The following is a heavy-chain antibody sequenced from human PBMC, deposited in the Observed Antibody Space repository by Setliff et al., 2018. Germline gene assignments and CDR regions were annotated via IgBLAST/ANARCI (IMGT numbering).Heavy chain of an antibody. CDR2: IYPSDSDT. Sequence: GESLKISCKGSRYSFTSYWIGWVRQMPGKGLEWMGIIYPSDSDTRYSPSFQGQVTISADKSISTAYLQWSSLKASDTAMYYCARIGIAAAGTFSYWGQGTLVTVSS. CDR3: ARIGIAAAGTFSY. D-gene: IGHD6-13*01. V-gene: IGHV5-51*01. J-gene: IGHJ4*02. CDR1: RYSFTSYW.